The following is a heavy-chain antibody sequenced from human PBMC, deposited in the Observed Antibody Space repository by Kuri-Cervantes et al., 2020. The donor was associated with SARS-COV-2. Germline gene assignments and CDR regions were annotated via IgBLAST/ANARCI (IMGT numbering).Heavy chain of an antibody. CDR1: GGSISSYY. Sequence: GSLRLSCTVSGGSISSYYWSWIRQPPGKGLEWIGYIYYSGSTNYNPSLKSRVTISVDTSKNQFSLKLSSVTAADTAVYYCARDLGQKGWLQYWYFDLWGRGTLVTVSS. CDR3: ARDLGQKGWLQYWYFDL. V-gene: IGHV4-59*01. D-gene: IGHD5-24*01. CDR2: IYYSGST. J-gene: IGHJ2*01.